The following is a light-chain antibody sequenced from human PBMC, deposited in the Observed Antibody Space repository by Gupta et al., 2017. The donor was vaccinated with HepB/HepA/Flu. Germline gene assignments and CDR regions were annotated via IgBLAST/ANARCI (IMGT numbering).Light chain of an antibody. Sequence: IVLTQSPGTLSLSPGERTTLSCRARQSVSSNYLAWYQQKPGQAPRLLIYGASSGSCTDFTLTISRLEPEDFAVYYCQQYGSSPPLTFGGGTKVEIK. CDR3: QQYGSSPPLT. CDR2: GAS. CDR1: QSVSSNY. J-gene: IGKJ4*01. V-gene: IGKV3-20*01.